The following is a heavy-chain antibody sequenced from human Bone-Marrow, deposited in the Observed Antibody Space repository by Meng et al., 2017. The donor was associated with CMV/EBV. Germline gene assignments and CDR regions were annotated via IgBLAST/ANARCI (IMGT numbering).Heavy chain of an antibody. CDR1: GYTFTSYD. V-gene: IGHV1-2*02. Sequence: ASVKVSCNASGYTFTSYDINWVRQATGQGLEWMGWINPNSGGTNYAQKFQGRVTMTRDTSISTAYMELSRLRSDDTAVYYCARDSASWPSYYYYYYGMDVWGQGTTVTVSS. J-gene: IGHJ6*02. CDR3: ARDSASWPSYYYYYYGMDV. CDR2: INPNSGGT. D-gene: IGHD2-2*01.